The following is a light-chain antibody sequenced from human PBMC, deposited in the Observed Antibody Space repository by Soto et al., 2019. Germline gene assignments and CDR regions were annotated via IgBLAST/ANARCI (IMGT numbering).Light chain of an antibody. CDR3: GSFAVSNSFV. V-gene: IGLV2-8*01. CDR2: EVN. Sequence: QSVLTQPPSASGSPGQSVTISCTGTSNDVGGYNYVSWYQQHPGKAPKLMIYEVNKRPSGVPDRFSGSKSGNTASLTVSGLQAEDEADYYCGSFAVSNSFVFGTGTKLTVL. J-gene: IGLJ1*01. CDR1: SNDVGGYNY.